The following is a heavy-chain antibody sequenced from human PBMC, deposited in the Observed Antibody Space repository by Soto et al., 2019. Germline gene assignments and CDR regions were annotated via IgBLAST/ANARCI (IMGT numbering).Heavy chain of an antibody. V-gene: IGHV3-21*01. CDR3: ARVGNDFWSGYRYYYGMDV. J-gene: IGHJ6*02. CDR2: ISSSSSYI. D-gene: IGHD3-3*01. Sequence: PGGSLRLSCAASGFTFSSYIMNWVRQSPGKGLEWVSSISSSSSYIYYADSVKGRFTISRDNAKNSLYLQMNSLRAEDTAVYYCARVGNDFWSGYRYYYGMDVWGQGTTVTVSS. CDR1: GFTFSSYI.